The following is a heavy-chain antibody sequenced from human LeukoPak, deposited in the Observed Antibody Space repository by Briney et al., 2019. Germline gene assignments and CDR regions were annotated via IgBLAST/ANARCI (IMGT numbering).Heavy chain of an antibody. D-gene: IGHD1-26*01. CDR1: GGSISSISNY. V-gene: IGHV4-39*01. CDR2: VSYSGST. J-gene: IGHJ4*02. CDR3: ARLTPYSGSPLDDY. Sequence: SETLSLTCTVSGGSISSISNYWGWIRQPPGKGLEYIGSVSYSGSTYYNPSLKSRFTMSADTSKNQFSLKLSSVTAADTAVYYCARLTPYSGSPLDDYWGQGTLVTVSS.